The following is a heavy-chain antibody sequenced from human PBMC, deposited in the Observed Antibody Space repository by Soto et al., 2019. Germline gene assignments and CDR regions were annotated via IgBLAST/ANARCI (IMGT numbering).Heavy chain of an antibody. V-gene: IGHV1-18*01. D-gene: IGHD3-3*01. CDR1: GYTFTSYG. CDR3: APSEGSYDFGVARNGFEP. CDR2: ISAYNGNT. J-gene: IGHJ5*02. Sequence: ASVKVSCKASGYTFTSYGISWVRQAPGQGLEWMGWISAYNGNTNYAQKLQGRVTMTTDTSTSTAYMELRSLRSDDTAVYYCAPSEGSYDFGVARNGFEPWGQGTLVTVSS.